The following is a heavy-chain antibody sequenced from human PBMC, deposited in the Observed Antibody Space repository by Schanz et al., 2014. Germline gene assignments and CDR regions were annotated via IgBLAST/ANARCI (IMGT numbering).Heavy chain of an antibody. CDR1: GGSISSYY. V-gene: IGHV4-4*07. CDR2: IFTSGST. D-gene: IGHD2-2*01. Sequence: QVQLRESGPGLVKPSKTLSLTCTVSGGSISSYYWSWIRQPAGKGLEWIGRIFTSGSTDYNPSLKMRATISVDTSNNHSSLKLRSVTAADTAVYYCARLYCSTPGCYVSPNGFAKDYWGQGTLVTVSS. J-gene: IGHJ4*02. CDR3: ARLYCSTPGCYVSPNGFAKDY.